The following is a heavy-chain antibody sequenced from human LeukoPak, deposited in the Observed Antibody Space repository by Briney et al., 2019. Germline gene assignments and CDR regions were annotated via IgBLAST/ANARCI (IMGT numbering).Heavy chain of an antibody. V-gene: IGHV3-15*01. CDR3: TTRIAARRIWFDP. D-gene: IGHD6-6*01. CDR2: IKSKTDGGTT. Sequence: GGSLRLSCAASGFTFSNAWMSWVRQAPGKGLEWVGRIKSKTDGGTTDYAAPVKGRFTILRDDSKNTLYLQMNSLKTEDTAVYYCTTRIAARRIWFDPWGQGTLVTVSS. CDR1: GFTFSNAW. J-gene: IGHJ5*02.